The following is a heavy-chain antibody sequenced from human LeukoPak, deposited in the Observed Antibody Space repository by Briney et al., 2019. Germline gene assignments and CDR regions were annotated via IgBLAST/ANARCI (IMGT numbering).Heavy chain of an antibody. CDR1: GGSISSSSYY. CDR3: AREYDQLPLDY. Sequence: SETLSLTCTVSGGSISSSSYYWGWIRQPPGKGLEWIGSIYYSGSTYYNPSLKSRVTISVDTSKNQFSLKLSSVTAADTAVYYCAREYDQLPLDYWGQGTLVTVSS. J-gene: IGHJ4*02. CDR2: IYYSGST. V-gene: IGHV4-39*07. D-gene: IGHD2-2*01.